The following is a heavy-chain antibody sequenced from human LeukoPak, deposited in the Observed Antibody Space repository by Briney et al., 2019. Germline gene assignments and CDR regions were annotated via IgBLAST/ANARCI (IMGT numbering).Heavy chain of an antibody. Sequence: SETLSLTCTVSGGSMSNSYWSWIRQPPGKGLEWLGNIYLSGYTKSNPSLKSRVTISLDTSKNQFSPKLSSVTAADTAVYYCAREYSSSWSLGGYYGMDVWGQGTTVTVSS. D-gene: IGHD6-13*01. CDR1: GGSMSNSY. J-gene: IGHJ6*02. CDR3: AREYSSSWSLGGYYGMDV. V-gene: IGHV4-59*12. CDR2: IYLSGYT.